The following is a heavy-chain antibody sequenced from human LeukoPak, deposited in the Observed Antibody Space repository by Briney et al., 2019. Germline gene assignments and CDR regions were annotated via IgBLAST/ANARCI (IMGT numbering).Heavy chain of an antibody. CDR3: ARGGSSGYYPDAFDI. Sequence: GASVKVPCKASGYTFTSYGISWVRQAPGQGLEWMGWISAYNGNTNYAQKLQGRVTMTTDTSTSTAYMELRSLRSDDTAVYYCARGGSSGYYPDAFDIWGQGTMVTVSS. J-gene: IGHJ3*02. V-gene: IGHV1-18*01. CDR1: GYTFTSYG. CDR2: ISAYNGNT. D-gene: IGHD3-22*01.